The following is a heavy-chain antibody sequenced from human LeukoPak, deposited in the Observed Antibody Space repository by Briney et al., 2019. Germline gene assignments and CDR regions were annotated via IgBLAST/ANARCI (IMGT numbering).Heavy chain of an antibody. V-gene: IGHV4-59*01. J-gene: IGHJ4*02. D-gene: IGHD2-2*01. CDR2: IYYSGST. CDR3: ARHHTYCSSTSCHAGFDY. CDR1: GGSISSYY. Sequence: SETLSLTCTVSGGSISSYYWSWIRQPPGKGLEWIGYIYYSGSTNYNPSLKSRVTISVDTSKNQFSLKLSSVTAADTAVYYCARHHTYCSSTSCHAGFDYWGQGTLVTVSS.